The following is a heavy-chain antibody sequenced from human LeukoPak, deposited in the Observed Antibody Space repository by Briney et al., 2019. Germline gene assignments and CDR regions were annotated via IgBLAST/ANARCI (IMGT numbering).Heavy chain of an antibody. CDR1: GFTFSNAW. D-gene: IGHD3-22*01. Sequence: GGSLRISCTASGFTFSNAWMSWVRQAPGKGLEWVGRIKSKTDGGTTDYAAPVKGRFTISRDDSKNTLYLQMNSLKTEDTAVYYCTTAYYYDSSGYYYGFDYWGQGTLVTVSS. CDR2: IKSKTDGGTT. V-gene: IGHV3-15*01. CDR3: TTAYYYDSSGYYYGFDY. J-gene: IGHJ4*02.